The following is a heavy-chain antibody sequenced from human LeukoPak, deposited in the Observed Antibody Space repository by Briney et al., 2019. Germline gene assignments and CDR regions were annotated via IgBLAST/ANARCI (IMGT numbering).Heavy chain of an antibody. CDR2: ISTTGNS. CDR1: GGSISTYY. J-gene: IGHJ4*02. Sequence: SETLSLTCTVSGGSISTYYWSWIRQPAGKGLEWIGRISTTGNSNCNPSLESRVTISIDTSENQFSLKMSSVTAADTAVYYCAIRYTSGWYQFDHWGQGTLVTVSS. CDR3: AIRYTSGWYQFDH. V-gene: IGHV4-4*07. D-gene: IGHD6-19*01.